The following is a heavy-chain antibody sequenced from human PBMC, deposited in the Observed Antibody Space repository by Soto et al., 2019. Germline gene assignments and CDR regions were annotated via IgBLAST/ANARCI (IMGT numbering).Heavy chain of an antibody. V-gene: IGHV4-30-2*01. CDR1: GRCIRSGGYS. CDR2: IFHSGST. D-gene: IGHD5-12*01. Sequence: QLQLQESGSGLVKPSQTLSLTCAVSGRCIRSGGYSWSWIRQPPGKGLEWIGFIFHSGSTYYNPSLKSRVTISVDRSRNQFSLKLSSVTAADTAVYYCAAGGGLPRYYWGQGTLVTVSS. J-gene: IGHJ4*02. CDR3: AAGGGLPRYY.